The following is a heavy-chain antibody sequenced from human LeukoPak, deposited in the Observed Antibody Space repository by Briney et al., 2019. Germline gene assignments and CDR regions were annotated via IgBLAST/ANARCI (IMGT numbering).Heavy chain of an antibody. CDR1: GFTFSSYE. CDR2: INSSGSTI. CDR3: ARESPYSDYYYLMDV. V-gene: IGHV3-48*03. D-gene: IGHD2-15*01. Sequence: PGETLRLSCAASGFTFSSYEMNWVRQAPGKGLEWVSYINSSGSTIYYADPEKGRFTISRDNDKNSLYLQMNILSAENTADYYCARESPYSDYYYLMDVGREGT. J-gene: IGHJ6*01.